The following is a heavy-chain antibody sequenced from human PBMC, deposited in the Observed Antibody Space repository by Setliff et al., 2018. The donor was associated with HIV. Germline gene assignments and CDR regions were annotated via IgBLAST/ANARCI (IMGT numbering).Heavy chain of an antibody. J-gene: IGHJ4*02. V-gene: IGHV4-59*11. D-gene: IGHD2-15*01. CDR2: IYYSGST. CDR1: GASISSHY. Sequence: SETLSLTCTVSGASISSHYWSWIRQPPGKGLEWIGYIYYSGSTNYNPSLKSRRTISVDTSKTQFSLKLTSVTAANTAVYYCARGPYCSGGSCYSSLDYWGQGTLVTVSS. CDR3: ARGPYCSGGSCYSSLDY.